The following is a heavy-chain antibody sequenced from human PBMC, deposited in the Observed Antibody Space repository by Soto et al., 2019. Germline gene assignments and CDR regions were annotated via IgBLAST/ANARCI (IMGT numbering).Heavy chain of an antibody. Sequence: QVQLVESGGGVVQPGRSLRLSCAASGFTFSSYAMHWVRQAPGKGLEWVAVISYDGSNKYYADSVKGRFTISRDNSKNTLYLKMNSLRAEDTAVYYCARDSRRFGELFRFDYWGQGTLVTVSS. D-gene: IGHD3-10*01. CDR2: ISYDGSNK. CDR3: ARDSRRFGELFRFDY. V-gene: IGHV3-30-3*01. J-gene: IGHJ4*02. CDR1: GFTFSSYA.